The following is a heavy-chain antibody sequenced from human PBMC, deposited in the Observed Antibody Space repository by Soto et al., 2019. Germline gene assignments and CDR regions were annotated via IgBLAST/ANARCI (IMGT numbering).Heavy chain of an antibody. CDR3: ARGVVVAATFRLPDAFDI. J-gene: IGHJ3*02. CDR1: GGSISSYY. D-gene: IGHD2-15*01. V-gene: IGHV4-59*01. Sequence: PSETLSLTCTVSGGSISSYYWSWIRQPPGKGLEWIGYIYYSGSTNYNPSLKSRVTISVDTSKNQFSLKLSSVTAADTAVYYCARGVVVAATFRLPDAFDIWGQGTMVTVS. CDR2: IYYSGST.